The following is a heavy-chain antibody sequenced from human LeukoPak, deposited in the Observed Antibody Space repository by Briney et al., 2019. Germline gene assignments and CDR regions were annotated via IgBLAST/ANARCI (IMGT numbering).Heavy chain of an antibody. J-gene: IGHJ4*02. V-gene: IGHV3-66*01. CDR2: IYSGGST. Sequence: GGSLRLSCAASGFTVSSNYMSWVRQAPGKGLEWVPVIYSGGSTYYADSVKGRFTISRDNSKNTLYLQMNSLRAEDTAVYYCARAAARVDFDYWGQGTLVTVSS. CDR3: ARAAARVDFDY. CDR1: GFTVSSNY. D-gene: IGHD6-13*01.